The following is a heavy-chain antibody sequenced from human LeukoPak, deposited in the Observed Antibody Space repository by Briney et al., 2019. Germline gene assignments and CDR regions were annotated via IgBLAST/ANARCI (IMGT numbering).Heavy chain of an antibody. J-gene: IGHJ6*02. CDR3: ASASVSPYSYGFQLYYYYYDGMGV. CDR1: GYTFTSYD. V-gene: IGHV1-8*01. Sequence: ASVTVSCKASGYTFTSYDINWVRQATGQGLEWMGWMNPNSGNTDCAQKFQGRVTMTRNTSISTAYMELSSLRSEDAAVYYYASASVSPYSYGFQLYYYYYDGMGVWGQGTTVTVSS. CDR2: MNPNSGNT. D-gene: IGHD5-18*01.